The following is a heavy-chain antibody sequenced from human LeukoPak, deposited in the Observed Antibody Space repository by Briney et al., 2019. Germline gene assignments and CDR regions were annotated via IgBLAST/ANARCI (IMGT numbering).Heavy chain of an antibody. Sequence: ASVKVSCKASGSTFSSYAISWVRQAPGQGLEWMGGIIPIFGTANYAQKFQGRVTITADKSTSTAYMELSSLRSEDTAVYYCASRPDYSGSYRFGFDYWGQGTLVTVSS. J-gene: IGHJ4*02. V-gene: IGHV1-69*06. CDR1: GSTFSSYA. CDR2: IIPIFGTA. D-gene: IGHD1-26*01. CDR3: ASRPDYSGSYRFGFDY.